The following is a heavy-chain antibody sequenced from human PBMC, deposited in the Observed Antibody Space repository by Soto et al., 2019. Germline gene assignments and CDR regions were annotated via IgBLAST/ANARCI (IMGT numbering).Heavy chain of an antibody. J-gene: IGHJ4*02. V-gene: IGHV4-61*01. D-gene: IGHD6-13*01. Sequence: QVQLQESGPGLVKPSETLSLTCTVSGGSVSSDSFYWSWIRQPPGKGLEWIGYTYYSGTTSYNPSLKSRVTISVDTSKNQFSLKLRSVTAADTAVYYCARANLAAAGTVYYWGQGTLVTVSS. CDR1: GGSVSSDSFY. CDR2: TYYSGTT. CDR3: ARANLAAAGTVYY.